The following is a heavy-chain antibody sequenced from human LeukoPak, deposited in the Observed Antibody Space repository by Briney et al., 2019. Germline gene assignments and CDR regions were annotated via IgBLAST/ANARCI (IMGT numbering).Heavy chain of an antibody. V-gene: IGHV4-59*01. CDR3: ARGKYNWNYYWFDP. J-gene: IGHJ5*02. CDR2: IYYSGST. Sequence: SETLSLTCTVSGGSISSYYWSWIRQPPGKGLEWIGYIYYSGSTNYNPSLKSRVTISVDTSKNQFSLKLSSATAADTAVYYCARGKYNWNYYWFDPWGQGTLVTVSS. D-gene: IGHD1-7*01. CDR1: GGSISSYY.